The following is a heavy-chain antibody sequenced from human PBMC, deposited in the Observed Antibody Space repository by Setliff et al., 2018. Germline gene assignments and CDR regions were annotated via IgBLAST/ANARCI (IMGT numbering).Heavy chain of an antibody. J-gene: IGHJ4*02. V-gene: IGHV4-34*01. CDR3: ARAPRYFDSTGSYFDG. CDR2: INHSGST. CDR1: GGSFSDYY. D-gene: IGHD3-22*01. Sequence: PSETLSLTCAASGGSFSDYYWTWIRQPPGKGLEWIGEINHSGSTNYNPSLKSRVTVSVDKSKNQFSLKMSSVTAADTAVYYCARAPRYFDSTGSYFDGWGQGTLVTVSS.